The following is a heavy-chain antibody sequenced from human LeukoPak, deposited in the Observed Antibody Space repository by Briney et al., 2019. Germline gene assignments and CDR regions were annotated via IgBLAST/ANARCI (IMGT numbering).Heavy chain of an antibody. Sequence: GASVKVSCKASGYTFTSYHINWVRQAPGQGLEWMGGIIPIFGTANYAQKFQGRVTITADESTSTAYMELSSLRSEDTAVYYCARDAEYYGSGSYNYWGQGTLVTVSS. CDR1: GYTFTSYH. CDR3: ARDAEYYGSGSYNY. CDR2: IIPIFGTA. V-gene: IGHV1-69*13. J-gene: IGHJ4*02. D-gene: IGHD3-10*01.